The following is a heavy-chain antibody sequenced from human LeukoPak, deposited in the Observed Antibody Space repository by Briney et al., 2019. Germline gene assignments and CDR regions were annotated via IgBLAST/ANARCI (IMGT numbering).Heavy chain of an antibody. CDR2: ISYDGRNK. J-gene: IGHJ4*02. V-gene: IGHV3-30*04. D-gene: IGHD6-19*01. CDR1: GFTFSTYA. CDR3: ARAAVADYFDY. Sequence: GVSLRLSCAVSGFTFSTYAMHWVRQAPGKGLEWVAFISYDGRNKYYADSVKGRFTISRDNSKNTLYLQMNSLRAEDTAVYYCARAAVADYFDYWGQGTLVTVSS.